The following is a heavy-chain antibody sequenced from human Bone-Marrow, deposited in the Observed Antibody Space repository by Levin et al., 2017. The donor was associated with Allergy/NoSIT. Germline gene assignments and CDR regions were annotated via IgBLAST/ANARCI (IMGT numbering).Heavy chain of an antibody. V-gene: IGHV3-23*01. CDR3: ARYCSSPSCYIDYGMDV. D-gene: IGHD2-2*02. CDR2: ISGSGGTT. Sequence: PGGSLRLSCAASGFTFSTYAMSWVRQAPGKGLEWVSTISGSGGTTYHADSLKGRFTISRDNSRNTLYLQMNSLRVEDTAIYYCARYCSSPSCYIDYGMDVWGQGTTVTVSS. J-gene: IGHJ6*02. CDR1: GFTFSTYA.